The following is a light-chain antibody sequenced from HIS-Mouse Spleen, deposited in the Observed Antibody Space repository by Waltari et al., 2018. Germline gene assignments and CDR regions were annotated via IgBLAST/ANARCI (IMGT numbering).Light chain of an antibody. V-gene: IGLV3-10*01. J-gene: IGLJ2*01. CDR1: ALPKKY. CDR2: GDS. CDR3: YSTDSSGNHRV. Sequence: SYELTQPPSVSVSPGQTARITCSGDALPKKYAYWYQQKSGQAPLLVIYGDSKRPPGIPERFSGSRSGTMATWTISGAQVEDEADYYCYSTDSSGNHRVFGGGTKLTVL.